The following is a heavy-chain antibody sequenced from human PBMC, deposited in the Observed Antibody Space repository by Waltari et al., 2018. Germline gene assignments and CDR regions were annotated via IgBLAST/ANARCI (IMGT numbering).Heavy chain of an antibody. D-gene: IGHD3-10*01. V-gene: IGHV3-7*01. J-gene: IGHJ4*02. CDR2: ISQDGSDR. Sequence: EVELVESGGDLVLSGGSLRLSCGASGFSFSNYWMGWVRQVPGQGLERVASISQDGSDRRYVDSVKGRFTISRDNAKNSLYLQMTSLRGEDTALYYCARDPFFGAYDYWGQGTLVTVSS. CDR1: GFSFSNYW. CDR3: ARDPFFGAYDY.